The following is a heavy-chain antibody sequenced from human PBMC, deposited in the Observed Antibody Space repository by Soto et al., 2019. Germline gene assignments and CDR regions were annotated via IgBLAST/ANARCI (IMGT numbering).Heavy chain of an antibody. J-gene: IGHJ5*02. D-gene: IGHD3-10*01. Sequence: PXESLKISFKGAGDLCNNHWIGWVRQTPGKGLEWMGLIFTRDSETKTSPSFQGHVSFSVDNSINTVYLQWTSLKTTDTGIYFCARGYFDSGHGYDLWGQGTLVTVSS. CDR2: IFTRDSET. V-gene: IGHV5-51*01. CDR3: ARGYFDSGHGYDL. CDR1: GDLCNNHW.